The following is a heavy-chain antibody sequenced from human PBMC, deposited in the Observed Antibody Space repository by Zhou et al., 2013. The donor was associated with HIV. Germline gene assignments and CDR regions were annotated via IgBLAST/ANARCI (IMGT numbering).Heavy chain of an antibody. CDR2: ISPSGGTT. J-gene: IGHJ4*02. CDR1: GFSFTDYYY. CDR3: ARDGLDY. V-gene: IGHV1-46*01. D-gene: IGHD3-10*01. Sequence: QVQLVQSGAEVKKPGASVKVSCKASGFSFTDYYYMHWVRQAPGQGLEWMGIISPSGGTTTYSRTFQGRVAMTSDTSTSTVYMELSSLRSEDTAIYYCARDGLDYWGQGTLVTVSS.